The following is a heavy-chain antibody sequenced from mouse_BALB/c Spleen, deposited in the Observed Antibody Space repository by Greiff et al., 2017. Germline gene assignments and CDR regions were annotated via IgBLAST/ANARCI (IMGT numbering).Heavy chain of an antibody. CDR2: INSNGGST. J-gene: IGHJ4*01. D-gene: IGHD2-4*01. V-gene: IGHV5-6-3*01. CDR3: ARDPFYYDYDEEYYYAMDY. Sequence: EVKLVESGGGLVQPGGSLKLSCAASGFTFSSYGMSWVRQTPDKRLELVATINSNGGSTYYPDSVKGRFTISRDNAKNTLYLQMSSLKSEDTAMYYCARDPFYYDYDEEYYYAMDYWGQGTSVTVSS. CDR1: GFTFSSYG.